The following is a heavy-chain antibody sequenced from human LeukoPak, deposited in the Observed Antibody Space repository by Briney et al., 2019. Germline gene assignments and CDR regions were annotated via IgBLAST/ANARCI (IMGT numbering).Heavy chain of an antibody. V-gene: IGHV1-18*01. J-gene: IGHJ4*02. CDR2: ISAYNGNT. Sequence: ASVKVSCKASGGTFSSYAISWVRQAPGQGLEWMGWISAYNGNTNYAQKLQGRVTMTTDTSTSTAYMELRSLRSDDTAVYYCARGRAAAAAGTIDYWGQGTLVTVSS. CDR1: GGTFSSYA. D-gene: IGHD6-13*01. CDR3: ARGRAAAAAGTIDY.